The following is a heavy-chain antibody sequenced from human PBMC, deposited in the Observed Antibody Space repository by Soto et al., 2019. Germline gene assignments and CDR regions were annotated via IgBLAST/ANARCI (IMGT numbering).Heavy chain of an antibody. V-gene: IGHV3-23*01. CDR3: TSRLITDKNDYGMDV. J-gene: IGHJ6*02. D-gene: IGHD3-16*01. CDR2: ISGGGGTT. Sequence: EVQLLESGGGLVQPGGSLRLSCAASGFTFSDYGMSWVRQAPGKGLEWVSGISGGGGTTNYADSVKGRFTISRDNSKNTLYLQMNSLRAEDTAVYYCTSRLITDKNDYGMDVWGQGPTATVSS. CDR1: GFTFSDYG.